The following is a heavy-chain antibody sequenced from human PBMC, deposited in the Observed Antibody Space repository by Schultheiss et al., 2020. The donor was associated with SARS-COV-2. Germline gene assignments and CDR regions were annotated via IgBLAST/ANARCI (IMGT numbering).Heavy chain of an antibody. CDR3: ARAGLRSGQGAFDI. CDR2: ISSSSSYT. D-gene: IGHD2-15*01. J-gene: IGHJ3*02. Sequence: GGSLRLSCAASGFTFNTYSTSWIRQAPGKGLEWVSYISSSSSYTNYADSVKGRFTISRDNSKNTLYLQMNSLRAEDTAVYYCARAGLRSGQGAFDIWGQGTMVTVSS. CDR1: GFTFNTYS. V-gene: IGHV3-11*06.